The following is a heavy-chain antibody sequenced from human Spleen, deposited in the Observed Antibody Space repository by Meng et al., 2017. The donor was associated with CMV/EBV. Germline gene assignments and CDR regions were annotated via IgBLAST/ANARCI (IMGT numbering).Heavy chain of an antibody. Sequence: SETLSLTCTVSGGSISSSSYYWGWIRQPPGKGLEWIGSIYYSGSTYYNPSLKSRVTISVDTSKNQFSLKLSSVTAADTAVYYCARVPTVGATTSFDYWGQGTLVTVSS. V-gene: IGHV4-39*07. J-gene: IGHJ4*02. D-gene: IGHD1-26*01. CDR2: IYYSGST. CDR3: ARVPTVGATTSFDY. CDR1: GGSISSSSYY.